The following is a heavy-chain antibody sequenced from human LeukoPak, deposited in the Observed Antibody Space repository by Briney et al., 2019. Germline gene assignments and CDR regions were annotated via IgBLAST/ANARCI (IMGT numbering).Heavy chain of an antibody. J-gene: IGHJ4*02. CDR3: STDGEYGSGTYCDF. V-gene: IGHV3-15*01. CDR2: IQSKSDGGTT. Sequence: GGSLRLSCEASGFRFNKAWMNWVRQAPGKGPEWVGRIQSKSDGGTTEYAAPVKGRFTISRDDSKNTLYPQMSSLKAEDTALYYCSTDGEYGSGTYCDFWGQGTLVTVSS. CDR1: GFRFNKAW. D-gene: IGHD3-10*01.